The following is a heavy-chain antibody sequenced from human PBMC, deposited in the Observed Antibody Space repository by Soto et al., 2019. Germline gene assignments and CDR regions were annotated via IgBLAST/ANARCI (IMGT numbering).Heavy chain of an antibody. CDR2: IIPILGIA. D-gene: IGHD2-2*01. Sequence: SVKVSCKASGGTFSSYTISWVRQAPGQGLEWMGRIIPILGIANYAQKFQGRVTITADKSTSTAYMELSSLRSEDTTVYYCARVHDCSSTSSYPGDYYSGMDVWGQGTTVSVSS. CDR3: ARVHDCSSTSSYPGDYYSGMDV. CDR1: GGTFSSYT. J-gene: IGHJ6*02. V-gene: IGHV1-69*02.